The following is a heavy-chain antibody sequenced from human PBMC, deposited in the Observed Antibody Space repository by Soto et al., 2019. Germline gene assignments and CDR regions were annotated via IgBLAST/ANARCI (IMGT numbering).Heavy chain of an antibody. J-gene: IGHJ6*02. CDR2: INPGYPAGTNT. CDR3: ARETIVAGATTGMDV. CDR1: GYTLTTLF. V-gene: IGHV1-46*04. Sequence: QVQLVQSGAEVKKPGASVKASCKASGYTLTTLFMHWVRQAPGQGLVWKGVINPGYPAGTNTTYAQKLKGRVTITADTSTSTVYMELSRLRSDDTAVYYCARETIVAGATTGMDVWGQGTRVTVSS. D-gene: IGHD1-26*01.